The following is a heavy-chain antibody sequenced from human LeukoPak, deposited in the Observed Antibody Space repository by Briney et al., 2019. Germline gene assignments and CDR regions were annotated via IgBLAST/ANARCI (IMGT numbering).Heavy chain of an antibody. D-gene: IGHD1-7*01. CDR1: GFTFSSYG. Sequence: PGGSLRLSCAASGFTFSSYGMHWVRQAPGKGLEWVGRIKSKTDGGTTDFAAPVKGRFTISRDDSKNTLYLQMNSLKTEDTAVYYCTKRPLELLKSYAFDIWGQGTMVTVSS. J-gene: IGHJ3*02. CDR3: TKRPLELLKSYAFDI. CDR2: IKSKTDGGTT. V-gene: IGHV3-15*01.